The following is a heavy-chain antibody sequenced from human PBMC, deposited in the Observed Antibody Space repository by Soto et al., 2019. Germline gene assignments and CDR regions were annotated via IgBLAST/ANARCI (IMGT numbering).Heavy chain of an antibody. CDR3: AKVIAAAGTGGYYFDY. Sequence: GGSLRLSCAASGFTFSSYAMSWVRQAPGKGLEWVSAISGSGGSTYYADSAKGRFTISRDNSKNTLYLQMNSLRAEDTAVYYCAKVIAAAGTGGYYFDYWGQGTLVTVSS. D-gene: IGHD6-13*01. CDR2: ISGSGGST. J-gene: IGHJ4*02. V-gene: IGHV3-23*01. CDR1: GFTFSSYA.